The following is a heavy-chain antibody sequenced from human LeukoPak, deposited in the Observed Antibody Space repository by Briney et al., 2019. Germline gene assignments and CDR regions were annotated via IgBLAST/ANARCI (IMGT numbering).Heavy chain of an antibody. CDR3: ARGGLPIYYYYMDV. Sequence: ASVKVSCKASGYTFTDYFMHWVRQAPGQGLEWMGWIDPNSGGTNYAQKSQGRVTMTRDTSISTAYLGLSRMPSGDTAVYYCARGGLPIYYYYMDVWGKGTTVTISS. CDR2: IDPNSGGT. CDR1: GYTFTDYF. J-gene: IGHJ6*03. V-gene: IGHV1-2*02. D-gene: IGHD3-16*01.